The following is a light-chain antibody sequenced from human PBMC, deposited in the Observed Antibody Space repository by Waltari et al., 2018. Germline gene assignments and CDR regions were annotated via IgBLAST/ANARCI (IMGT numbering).Light chain of an antibody. Sequence: QSALTQPPSASGSPGQSVTISCTGSSSDIGGYHHVPWYQQPAGKAPKLIIYEVTKRPSGVPDRFSASKSGNTASLTVSGLQAEDEADYYCCSYAGSNTAVFGGGTKLTVL. CDR2: EVT. CDR3: CSYAGSNTAV. J-gene: IGLJ3*02. V-gene: IGLV2-8*01. CDR1: SSDIGGYHH.